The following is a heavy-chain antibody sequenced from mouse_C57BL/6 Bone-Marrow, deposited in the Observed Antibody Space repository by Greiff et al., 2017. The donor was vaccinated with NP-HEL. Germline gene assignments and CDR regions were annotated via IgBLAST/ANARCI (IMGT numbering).Heavy chain of an antibody. J-gene: IGHJ3*01. CDR2: INPNNGGT. D-gene: IGHD1-1*01. V-gene: IGHV1-18*01. Sequence: VQLQQSGPELVKPGASVKISCKASGYTFTDYNMDWVKQSHGKSLEWIGDINPNNGGTIYNQKFKGKATLTVDTSSSTAYMELRSLTSEDTAVDYCARIGYYGGSDFRFAYWGQGTLVTVSA. CDR1: GYTFTDYN. CDR3: ARIGYYGGSDFRFAY.